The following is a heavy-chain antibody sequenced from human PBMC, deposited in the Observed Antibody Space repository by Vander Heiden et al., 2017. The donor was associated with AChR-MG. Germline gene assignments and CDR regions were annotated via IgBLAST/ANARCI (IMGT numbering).Heavy chain of an antibody. CDR3: AKGRGGAPAPPQFDS. CDR2: ITNSGGGT. CDR1: GSTFSGYA. D-gene: IGHD1-26*01. V-gene: IGHV3-23*01. Sequence: EVQLLESGGGLVQPGGSLRLSCAASGSTFSGYALSWVRQAPGKGLEWVSGITNSGGGTYYADSVKGRFTISRDNSKNTLYLQMNSLRAEDTAVYYCAKGRGGAPAPPQFDSWGQGTLVTVSS. J-gene: IGHJ4*02.